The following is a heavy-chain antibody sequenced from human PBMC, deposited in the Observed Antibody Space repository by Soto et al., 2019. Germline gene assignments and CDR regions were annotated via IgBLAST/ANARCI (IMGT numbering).Heavy chain of an antibody. Sequence: LRLSCAASAFTFSSYAMNWVRQAPGKGLEWVAVMSYDGNNKYYVDSVKGRFTISRDNSKNTLYLQMNSLSPEDTAVYYCARDSWNNYYGMDVWGQGTTVTVSS. J-gene: IGHJ6*02. D-gene: IGHD1-1*01. V-gene: IGHV3-30-3*01. CDR1: AFTFSSYA. CDR3: ARDSWNNYYGMDV. CDR2: MSYDGNNK.